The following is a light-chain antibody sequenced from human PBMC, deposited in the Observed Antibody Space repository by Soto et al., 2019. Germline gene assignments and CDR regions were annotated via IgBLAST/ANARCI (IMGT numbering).Light chain of an antibody. V-gene: IGKV1-39*01. CDR2: AAS. J-gene: IGKJ1*01. CDR1: QRIYTY. CDR3: QQSYGSPRT. Sequence: DLQMTQSPSSLSASVGDTVTITCRASQRIYTYLNWYQQKLGKAPNLLIYAASTLQSGVPSRFSGGGSGXDFTLTITSLQPEDFATYYCQQSYGSPRTFGQGTKVEIK.